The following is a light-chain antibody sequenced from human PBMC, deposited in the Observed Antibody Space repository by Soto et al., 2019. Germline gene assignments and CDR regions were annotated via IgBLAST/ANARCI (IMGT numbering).Light chain of an antibody. CDR1: QASSTA. V-gene: IGKV1-6*01. CDR3: LLDFRYFWA. CDR2: AAS. Sequence: AIEVTQSQAYLSAFAGDRVTITCLASQASSTALGWYQQKPGKVPKLLIYAASSLQSGVPSRFSGSGSGTDFTLTISSLQPEDFAPYYCLLDFRYFWAFGQGTKVDI. J-gene: IGKJ1*01.